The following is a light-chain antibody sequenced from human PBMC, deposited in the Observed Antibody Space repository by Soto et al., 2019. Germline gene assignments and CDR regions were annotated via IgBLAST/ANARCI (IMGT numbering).Light chain of an antibody. CDR1: QAIKND. CDR3: LQYNNYPRT. Sequence: AIHVTQSPSSLSASVGDRVTITCRTSQAIKNDLGWYQHKPGEAPEVLIFAASSLRAGVPSRFSGSGSGYDFTLTISGLQPEDFATYYCLQYNNYPRTFGQGTKVDIK. J-gene: IGKJ1*01. V-gene: IGKV1-6*01. CDR2: AAS.